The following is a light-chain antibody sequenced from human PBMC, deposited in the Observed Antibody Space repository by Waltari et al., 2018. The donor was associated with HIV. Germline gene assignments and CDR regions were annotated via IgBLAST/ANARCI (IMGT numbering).Light chain of an antibody. Sequence: QSALTQPPSASGSPGQSVTLSCTGTSSDVGGFDYVSWYQQHPAKAPKPLIYAVNRRPWGVPDRFSGTKCGNTASRTVSGLQTEDEADYYCSSYADTNNVLFGGGTKLTVL. CDR2: AVN. CDR1: SSDVGGFDY. V-gene: IGLV2-8*01. J-gene: IGLJ3*02. CDR3: SSYADTNNVL.